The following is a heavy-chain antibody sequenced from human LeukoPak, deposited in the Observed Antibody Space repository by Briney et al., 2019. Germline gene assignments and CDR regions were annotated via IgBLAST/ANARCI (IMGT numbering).Heavy chain of an antibody. V-gene: IGHV1-2*02. Sequence: GASVKVSCKASGYTFTGYYMHWVRQAPGQGLEWMGWINPNSGGTNYAQKFQGRVTMTRNTSISTAYVELSSLRSEDTAVYYCARAIRVRGVIITYYFDYWGQGTLVTVSS. D-gene: IGHD3-10*01. J-gene: IGHJ4*02. CDR1: GYTFTGYY. CDR2: INPNSGGT. CDR3: ARAIRVRGVIITYYFDY.